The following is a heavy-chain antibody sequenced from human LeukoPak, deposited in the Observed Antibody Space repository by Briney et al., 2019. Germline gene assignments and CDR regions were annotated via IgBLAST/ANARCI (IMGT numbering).Heavy chain of an antibody. D-gene: IGHD1-26*01. V-gene: IGHV3-23*01. CDR1: GFTFSSYA. J-gene: IGHJ5*02. CDR2: ISGSGGST. CDR3: AKLRAGELPPGAWFDP. Sequence: GGSLRLSCAASGFTFSSYAMSWVRQAPGKGLEWVSAISGSGGSTYYADSVKGRFTISRDNSKNTLYLQMNSLRAEDTAVYYCAKLRAGELPPGAWFDPWGQGTLVTVSS.